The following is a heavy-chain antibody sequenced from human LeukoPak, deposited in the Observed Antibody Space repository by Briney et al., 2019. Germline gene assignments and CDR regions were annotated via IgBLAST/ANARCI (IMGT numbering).Heavy chain of an antibody. Sequence: PSETLSLTCSVSGGSTGSDYWSWIRQPPGKGLEWIAYVYYSGVTSYNPSLKSRVAISIDTSKNQFSLKLSSVTAADTAVYYCARDPYYYDSSGYSAFDYWGQGTLVTVSS. CDR3: ARDPYYYDSSGYSAFDY. J-gene: IGHJ4*02. CDR1: GGSTGSDY. V-gene: IGHV4-59*12. D-gene: IGHD3-22*01. CDR2: VYYSGVT.